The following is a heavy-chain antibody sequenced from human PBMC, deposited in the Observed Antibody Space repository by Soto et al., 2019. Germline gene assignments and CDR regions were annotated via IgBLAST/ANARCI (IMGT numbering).Heavy chain of an antibody. J-gene: IGHJ4*02. CDR1: GYTFTSYG. CDR3: ARDRPYSSSWYVLGFDY. CDR2: ISAYNGNT. D-gene: IGHD6-13*01. Sequence: QVQLVQSGAEVKKPGASVKVSCKASGYTFTSYGISWVRQAPGQRLEWMGWISAYNGNTNYAQKLQGRVTMTTDTSTSTAYMELSSLRSNDTAVYYCARDRPYSSSWYVLGFDYWGQGTLGVVAS. V-gene: IGHV1-18*04.